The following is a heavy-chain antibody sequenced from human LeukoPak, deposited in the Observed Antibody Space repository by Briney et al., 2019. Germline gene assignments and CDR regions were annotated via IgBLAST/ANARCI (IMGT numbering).Heavy chain of an antibody. CDR2: MNPNSGNT. CDR1: GYTFTSYD. D-gene: IGHD6-13*01. V-gene: IGHV1-8*01. Sequence: ASVTVPCMASGYTFTSYDINWVRQATGQGLEGMGWMNPNSGNTGYAQKFQGRVTMTRDTSISTAYMELSRLRSDDTAVYYCARDMAAAGKVYYYYMDVWGKGTTVTVSS. CDR3: ARDMAAAGKVYYYYMDV. J-gene: IGHJ6*03.